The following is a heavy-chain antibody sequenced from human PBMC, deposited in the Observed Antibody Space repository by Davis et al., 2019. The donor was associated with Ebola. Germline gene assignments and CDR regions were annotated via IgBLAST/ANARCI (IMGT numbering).Heavy chain of an antibody. J-gene: IGHJ5*02. D-gene: IGHD2-2*01. V-gene: IGHV1-58*02. CDR3: AKVGREYQLASRTLLDWFDP. CDR2: IVVGSGNT. CDR1: GYTFTGYY. Sequence: SVKVSCKASGYTFTGYYMHWVRQARGQRLEWIGWIVVGSGNTNYAQKFQERVTITRDMSTSTAYMELSSLRSEDTAVYYCAKVGREYQLASRTLLDWFDPWGQGTLVTVPS.